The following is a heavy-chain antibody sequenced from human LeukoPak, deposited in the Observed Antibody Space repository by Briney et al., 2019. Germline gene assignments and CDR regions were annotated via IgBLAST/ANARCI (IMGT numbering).Heavy chain of an antibody. CDR2: INWNTNSI. V-gene: IGHV3-9*01. J-gene: IGHJ3*02. Sequence: GGSLRLSCAASGFTFDDYAMHWVRQAPGKGLEWVSGINWNTNSIKYADSVKGRFTISRDNAKNSLYLQMDSLRAEDTAFYYCAKGSSGWSTDAFDIWGQGTMVTVSS. CDR1: GFTFDDYA. D-gene: IGHD6-19*01. CDR3: AKGSSGWSTDAFDI.